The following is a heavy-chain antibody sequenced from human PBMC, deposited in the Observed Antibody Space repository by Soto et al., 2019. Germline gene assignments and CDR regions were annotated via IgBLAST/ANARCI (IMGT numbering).Heavy chain of an antibody. CDR3: ARDLSYDSSGYYWGYDY. Sequence: SLRLSFSSSGFTFSSYGMHSVRQAPGKGLEWVAVIWYDGSNKYYADSVKGRFTISRDNSKNTLYLQMKSLRAEDTAVYYCARDLSYDSSGYYWGYDYWGQGTMVTVSS. V-gene: IGHV3-33*01. J-gene: IGHJ4*02. CDR2: IWYDGSNK. CDR1: GFTFSSYG. D-gene: IGHD3-22*01.